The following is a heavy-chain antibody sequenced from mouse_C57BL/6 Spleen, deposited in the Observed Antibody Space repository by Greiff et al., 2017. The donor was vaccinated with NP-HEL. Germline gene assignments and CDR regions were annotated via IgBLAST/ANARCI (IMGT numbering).Heavy chain of an antibody. J-gene: IGHJ2*01. CDR3: ARCYDGYFDY. V-gene: IGHV5-17*01. D-gene: IGHD2-3*01. Sequence: EVKLMESGGGLVKPGGSLKLSCAASGFTFSDYGMHWVRQAPEKGLEWVAYISSGSSTIYYADTVKGRFTISRDNAKNTLFLQMTSLRSEDTAMYYCARCYDGYFDYWGQGTTLTVSS. CDR1: GFTFSDYG. CDR2: ISSGSSTI.